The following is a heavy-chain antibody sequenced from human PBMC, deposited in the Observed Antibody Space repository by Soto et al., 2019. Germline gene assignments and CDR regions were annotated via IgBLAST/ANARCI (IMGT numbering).Heavy chain of an antibody. CDR2: ISYDGSNK. Sequence: QVQLVESGGGVVQPGRSLRLSCAASGFTFSSYAMHWVRQAPGKGLEWVAVISYDGSNKYYADSVKGRFTISRDNSKNTLYLQKNSLRAEDTAVYYCARDREYSSSSGQGYWGQGTLVTVSS. D-gene: IGHD6-6*01. J-gene: IGHJ4*02. CDR3: ARDREYSSSSGQGY. CDR1: GFTFSSYA. V-gene: IGHV3-30-3*01.